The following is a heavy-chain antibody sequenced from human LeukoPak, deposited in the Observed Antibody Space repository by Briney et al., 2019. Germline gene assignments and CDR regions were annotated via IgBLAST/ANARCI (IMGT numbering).Heavy chain of an antibody. CDR3: ATKVPNEPAFDY. V-gene: IGHV3-11*04. CDR1: GFTFSDYY. Sequence: GGSLRLSCAASGFTFSDYYMSWIRQAPGKGLEWVSCISSSGATIYYADSVRGRFTISRDNAKNSLYLQMNSLRGEDTAVYYCATKVPNEPAFDYWGQGTLVTVSS. J-gene: IGHJ4*02. D-gene: IGHD1-14*01. CDR2: ISSSGATI.